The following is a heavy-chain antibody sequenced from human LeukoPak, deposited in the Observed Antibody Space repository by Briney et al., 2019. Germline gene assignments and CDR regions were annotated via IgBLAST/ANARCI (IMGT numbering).Heavy chain of an antibody. CDR1: GYSFTSYW. V-gene: IGHV5-51*01. J-gene: IGHJ4*02. D-gene: IGHD3-22*01. CDR2: IYPGDSDT. CDR3: ARLAPIDYYDSSGLTNSFDY. Sequence: GESLKISCKGSGYSFTSYWIGWVRQMPGKGLEWMGIIYPGDSDTRYSPSFQGQVTISADKSISTAYLQWSSLKASDTAMYYCARLAPIDYYDSSGLTNSFDYWGQGTLVTVSS.